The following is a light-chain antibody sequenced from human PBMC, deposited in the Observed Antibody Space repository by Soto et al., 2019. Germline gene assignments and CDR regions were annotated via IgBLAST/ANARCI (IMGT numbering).Light chain of an antibody. CDR2: GAS. V-gene: IGKV3-20*01. J-gene: IGKJ1*01. Sequence: EIVLTQSPGTLSLSPGERATLSCRASQSVSSAYLAWYQQKPGQAPRLLIYGASSRAPGIPDRFSGSGSGTDFTLTISRLEPEDLAVYYCQQYDNSRTWTFDQGTKVEIK. CDR3: QQYDNSRTWT. CDR1: QSVSSAY.